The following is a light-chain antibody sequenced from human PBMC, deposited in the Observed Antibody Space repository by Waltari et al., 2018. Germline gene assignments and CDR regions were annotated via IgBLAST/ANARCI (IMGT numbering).Light chain of an antibody. J-gene: IGLJ3*02. Sequence: QSALTQHRSVSGSPGQSVTISCTGTTSDVGGYDFVSWYQQHPGKAPKLIIYYVSQRPSGVPDRFSGSKSGNTASLTITGLRDDDEAEYFCCSHGGFDTFWVFGGGTKVIVL. CDR3: CSHGGFDTFWV. CDR2: YVS. CDR1: TSDVGGYDF. V-gene: IGLV2-11*01.